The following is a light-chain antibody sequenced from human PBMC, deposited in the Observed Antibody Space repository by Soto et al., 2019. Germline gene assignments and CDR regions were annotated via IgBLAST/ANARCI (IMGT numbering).Light chain of an antibody. Sequence: QPVLSQPPSASASLGASVTLTCTLSSGYSNYKVDWYQQRPGKGPRFVMRVGPGGIVGSKGDGIPDRFSVSASGLSRFLTIENIQEEDESDYHCGADHGNGSKFFVVFGGGTKLTVL. J-gene: IGLJ2*01. CDR2: VGPGGIVG. CDR1: SGYSNYK. CDR3: GADHGNGSKFFVV. V-gene: IGLV9-49*01.